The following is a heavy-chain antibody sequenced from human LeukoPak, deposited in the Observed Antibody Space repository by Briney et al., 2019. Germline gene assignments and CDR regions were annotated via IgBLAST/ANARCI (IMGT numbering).Heavy chain of an antibody. V-gene: IGHV4-59*01. CDR1: GGSINSYC. Sequence: SETLSLTCTVSGGSINSYCWSWLRQPPGRGLEWIGYVYYTGTTNYNPSLKSRVAISVDTSKNQFSLKLSSVTAADTAVYYCVRDKGDGTRPSSERFDYWGQGTLVTVSS. D-gene: IGHD5-24*01. J-gene: IGHJ4*02. CDR2: VYYTGTT. CDR3: VRDKGDGTRPSSERFDY.